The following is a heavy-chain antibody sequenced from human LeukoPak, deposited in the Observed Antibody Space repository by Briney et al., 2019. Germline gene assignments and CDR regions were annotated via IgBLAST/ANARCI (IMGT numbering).Heavy chain of an antibody. V-gene: IGHV1-2*06. CDR2: INPNSGGT. J-gene: IGHJ6*02. Sequence: GASVKVSCKASGYTFTSYYMHWVRQAPGQGLEWMGRINPNSGGTNYAQKFQGRVTMTRDTSISTAYMELSRLRSDDTAVYYCAREYYYDSSGYYYEIYYYGMDVWGQGTTVTVSS. CDR3: AREYYYDSSGYYYEIYYYGMDV. D-gene: IGHD3-22*01. CDR1: GYTFTSYY.